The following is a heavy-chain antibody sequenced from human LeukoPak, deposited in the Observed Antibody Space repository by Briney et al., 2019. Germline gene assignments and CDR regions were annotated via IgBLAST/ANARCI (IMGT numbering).Heavy chain of an antibody. CDR2: IYSGGST. V-gene: IGHV3-53*01. D-gene: IGHD4-17*01. CDR1: GFTVSSNY. Sequence: GGSLRLSCAASGFTVSSNYMSWVLQAPGKGLEWVSIIYSGGSTYYADSVKGRFTISRDSSKNTVYLQMNSLRAEDTAVYYCARDLFTVTHDYWGQGTLVTVSS. CDR3: ARDLFTVTHDY. J-gene: IGHJ4*02.